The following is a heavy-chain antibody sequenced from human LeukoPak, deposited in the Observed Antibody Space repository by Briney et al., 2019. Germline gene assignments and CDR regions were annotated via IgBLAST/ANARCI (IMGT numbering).Heavy chain of an antibody. Sequence: GGSLRLSCAASGVTFSSYDMHWGREATRKGLEWVSAIGTAGDTYYPGSVKGRFTISRENAKNSLYLQMNSLRAGDTAVYYCARGRIAARYYYYYGMDVWGQGTTVTVSS. D-gene: IGHD6-6*01. CDR2: IGTAGDT. J-gene: IGHJ6*02. CDR3: ARGRIAARYYYYYGMDV. CDR1: GVTFSSYD. V-gene: IGHV3-13*01.